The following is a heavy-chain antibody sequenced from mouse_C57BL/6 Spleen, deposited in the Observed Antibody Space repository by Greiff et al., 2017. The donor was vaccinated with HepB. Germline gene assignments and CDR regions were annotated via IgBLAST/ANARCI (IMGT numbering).Heavy chain of an antibody. CDR2: IYPGSGST. Sequence: QVQLQQPGAELVKPGASVKMSCKASGYTFTSSWITWVKQRPGQGLEWIGDIYPGSGSTNYNEKFKSKATLTVDTSSSTDYMQLSSLTSEDSAVYYCAREESYGDDDFYYFDYWGQGTTLTVSS. CDR1: GYTFTSSW. CDR3: AREESYGDDDFYYFDY. V-gene: IGHV1-55*01. D-gene: IGHD2-2*01. J-gene: IGHJ2*01.